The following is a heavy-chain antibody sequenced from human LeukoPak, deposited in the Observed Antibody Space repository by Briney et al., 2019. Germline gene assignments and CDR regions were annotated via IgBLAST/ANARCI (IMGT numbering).Heavy chain of an antibody. Sequence: PGGSLRLSCAASGFTFSSYGMHWVRQAPGKGLEWVAVVSYDGSNKYYADSVKGRFTISRDNSKNTLYLQMNSLRAEDTAVYYCARGEYYDILTGSNYWGQGTLVTVSS. V-gene: IGHV3-30*03. CDR1: GFTFSSYG. CDR3: ARGEYYDILTGSNY. J-gene: IGHJ4*02. CDR2: VSYDGSNK. D-gene: IGHD3-9*01.